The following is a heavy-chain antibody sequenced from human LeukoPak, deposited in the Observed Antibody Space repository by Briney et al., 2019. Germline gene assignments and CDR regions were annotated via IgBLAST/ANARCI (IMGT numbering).Heavy chain of an antibody. V-gene: IGHV3-48*03. Sequence: GGSLRLSCAASGSTFSSYEMHWVRQAPGKGLEWVSYISYSGSTIYYADSVKGRFTISRDNAKNSLYLQMNSLRAEDTAVYYCGRELMKAAQYQLLGDYYYYGMDVWGQGTTVTVSS. J-gene: IGHJ6*02. CDR1: GSTFSSYE. CDR2: ISYSGSTI. D-gene: IGHD2-2*01. CDR3: GRELMKAAQYQLLGDYYYYGMDV.